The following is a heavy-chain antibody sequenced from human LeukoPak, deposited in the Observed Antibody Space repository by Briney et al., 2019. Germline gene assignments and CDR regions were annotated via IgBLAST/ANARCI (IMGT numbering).Heavy chain of an antibody. CDR2: IKSKTDGGTT. Sequence: GGSLRLSCAASGFTFSNAWMSWVRQAPGKGLGWVGRIKSKTDGGTTDYAAPVKGRFTISRDDSKNTLYLQMNSLKTEDTAVYYCTTGAGGWHYFDYWGQGTLVTVSS. CDR3: TTGAGGWHYFDY. CDR1: GFTFSNAW. V-gene: IGHV3-15*01. J-gene: IGHJ4*02. D-gene: IGHD6-19*01.